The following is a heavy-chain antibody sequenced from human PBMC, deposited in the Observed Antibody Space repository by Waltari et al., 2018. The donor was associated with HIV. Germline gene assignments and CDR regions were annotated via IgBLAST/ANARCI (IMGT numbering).Heavy chain of an antibody. CDR2: IYYSGST. CDR1: GGSISSSSYY. V-gene: IGHV4-39*01. D-gene: IGHD3-22*01. Sequence: QLQLQESGPGLVKPSETLSLTCTVSGGSISSSSYYWGWIRQPPGKGLEWIGGIYYSGSTYYNPSLKSRVTISVDTSKNQFSLKLSSVTAADTAVYYCAASGRLTMIEVVNPFDYWGQGTLVTVSS. J-gene: IGHJ4*02. CDR3: AASGRLTMIEVVNPFDY.